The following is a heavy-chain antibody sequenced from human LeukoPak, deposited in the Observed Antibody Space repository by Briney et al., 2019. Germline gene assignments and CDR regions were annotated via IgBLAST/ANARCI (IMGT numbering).Heavy chain of an antibody. CDR3: ARSYGSGSYIAFDI. V-gene: IGHV3-48*02. J-gene: IGHJ3*02. CDR2: ISSSSSSTI. D-gene: IGHD3-10*01. Sequence: GGSLRLSCAASGFIVSSNYMSWVRQAPGKGLEWVSYISSSSSSTIYYADSVKGRFTISRDNAKNSLYLQMNSLRDEDTAVYYCARSYGSGSYIAFDIWGQGTMVTVSS. CDR1: GFIVSSNY.